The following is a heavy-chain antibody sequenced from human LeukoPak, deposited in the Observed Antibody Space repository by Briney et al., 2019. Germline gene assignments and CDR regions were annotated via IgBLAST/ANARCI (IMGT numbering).Heavy chain of an antibody. CDR3: AMRRPQRGFDY. D-gene: IGHD6-25*01. J-gene: IGHJ4*02. V-gene: IGHV3-66*01. Sequence: GGSLRLSCAASGLNVSSSYMSWVRQPPGKGLEWVSVLYGGGTTWYVESVKGRFSVSRDKSKKTLFLQMSSLRAEDTAFYFCAMRRPQRGFDYWGQGTLVTVSS. CDR1: GLNVSSSY. CDR2: LYGGGTT.